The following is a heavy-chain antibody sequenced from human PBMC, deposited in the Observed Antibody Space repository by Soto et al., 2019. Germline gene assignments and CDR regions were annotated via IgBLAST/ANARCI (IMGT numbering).Heavy chain of an antibody. Sequence: EVQLVESGGGLVQTGRSLRLSCAASGFIFDDYVMHWVRQAPGKGLEWVSGISWNGANTGYADSVKGRFTISRDNAKNSLYLQMNSLRPEDTALYYCAKDVGWLQSPYYGMDVWGQGTTVTVSS. CDR3: AKDVGWLQSPYYGMDV. CDR2: ISWNGANT. V-gene: IGHV3-9*01. D-gene: IGHD5-12*01. J-gene: IGHJ6*02. CDR1: GFIFDDYV.